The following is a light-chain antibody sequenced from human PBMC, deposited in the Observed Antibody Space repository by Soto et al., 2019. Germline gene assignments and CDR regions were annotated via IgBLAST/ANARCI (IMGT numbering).Light chain of an antibody. J-gene: IGLJ3*02. V-gene: IGLV2-14*01. CDR1: RSDVGGYNY. CDR3: SSYTSSSTWV. CDR2: DVS. Sequence: QSVLTQPASVAGSPGQSITISCTGTRSDVGGYNYVSWYQQHSGKAPKLMIYDVSNRPSGVSNRFSGSKSGNTASLPISGLQVEDEADYYCSSYTSSSTWVFGGGTKVTVL.